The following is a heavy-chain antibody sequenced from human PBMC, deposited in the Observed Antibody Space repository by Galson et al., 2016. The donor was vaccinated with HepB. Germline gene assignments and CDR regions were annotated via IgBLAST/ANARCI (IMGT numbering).Heavy chain of an antibody. V-gene: IGHV3-23*01. J-gene: IGHJ4*02. CDR1: GFTFSSYS. CDR2: IRGGGEIT. Sequence: SLRLSCAASGFTFSSYSMTWVRQTQGKGLQWVSVIRGGGEITDYAGSVKGRFTISRDNSKNTLYLQMNSLRAEDTAIYYCAKGGRRDAYNDWGQGTLVTVSS. CDR3: AKGGRRDAYND. D-gene: IGHD5-24*01.